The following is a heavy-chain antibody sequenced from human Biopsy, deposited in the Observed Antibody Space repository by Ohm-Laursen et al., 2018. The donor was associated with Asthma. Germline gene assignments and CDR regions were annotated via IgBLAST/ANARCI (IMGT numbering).Heavy chain of an antibody. CDR1: GGTFNTYV. CDR3: ARKAVSCISRTCYSLDF. CDR2: NNSVFGTN. V-gene: IGHV1-69*01. J-gene: IGHJ4*02. D-gene: IGHD2-2*01. Sequence: ASSVKVSCKSLGGTFNTYVIGWVRQAPGQGLEWMGGNNSVFGTNTYPQKFQDRVTITADDSTSTVYMELSSLRSEDTAVYYCARKAVSCISRTCYSLDFWGQGTLVTVSS.